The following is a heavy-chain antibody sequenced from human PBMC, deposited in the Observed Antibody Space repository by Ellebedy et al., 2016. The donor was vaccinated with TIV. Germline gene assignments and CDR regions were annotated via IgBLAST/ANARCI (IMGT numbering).Heavy chain of an antibody. CDR3: ARRDTEDWTLISGGGFDP. CDR1: RGTFSSYA. J-gene: IGHJ5*02. CDR2: IIPIFGTA. Sequence: SVKVSXKASRGTFSSYAISWVRQAPGQGLEWMGGIIPIFGTANYAQKFQGRVTITADESTSTAYMELSSLRSEDTAVYYCARRDTEDWTLISGGGFDPWGQGTLVTVSS. D-gene: IGHD2-8*02. V-gene: IGHV1-69*13.